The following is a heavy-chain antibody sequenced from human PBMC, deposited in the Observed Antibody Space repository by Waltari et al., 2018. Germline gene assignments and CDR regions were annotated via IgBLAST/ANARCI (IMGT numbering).Heavy chain of an antibody. D-gene: IGHD1-26*01. CDR1: GYTFTGYF. J-gene: IGHJ4*02. CDR2: INPNDGAT. Sequence: VQLVQSGAEGKKPGASVRVSCRVSGYTFTGYFMNWVRQAPGQGLEWMGRINPNDGATDYAQKFQGRVTMTRDTSISTAYMELSSLTSDDTAVYFCASGSYFKEVDYWGQGTLVTVSS. CDR3: ASGSYFKEVDY. V-gene: IGHV1-2*06.